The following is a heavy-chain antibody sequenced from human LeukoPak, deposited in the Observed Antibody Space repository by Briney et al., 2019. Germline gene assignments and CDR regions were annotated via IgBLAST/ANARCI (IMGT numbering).Heavy chain of an antibody. Sequence: SVKVSCKASGFTFTSSAVQWVRQARGQRLEWIGWMVVGSGNTNYAQKFQERVTITRDMSTSTAYMELSSLRSEDTAVYYCAARNLRSIVGAGGAFDIWGQGTMVTVSS. CDR1: GFTFTSSA. CDR2: MVVGSGNT. V-gene: IGHV1-58*01. CDR3: AARNLRSIVGAGGAFDI. D-gene: IGHD1-26*01. J-gene: IGHJ3*02.